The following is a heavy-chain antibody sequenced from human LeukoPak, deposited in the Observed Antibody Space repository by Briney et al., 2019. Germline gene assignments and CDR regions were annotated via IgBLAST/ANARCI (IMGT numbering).Heavy chain of an antibody. D-gene: IGHD3-3*01. V-gene: IGHV3-30*02. CDR3: AKDLFVEWLFDY. Sequence: PGGSLRLSCAASGFTFSSYGMHWVRQAPGKGLEWVAFIRYDGSNKYYADSVKGRFTISRENPKNTLYLQMNSLRAEDTAVYYGAKDLFVEWLFDYWGQGTLVTVSS. CDR2: IRYDGSNK. J-gene: IGHJ4*02. CDR1: GFTFSSYG.